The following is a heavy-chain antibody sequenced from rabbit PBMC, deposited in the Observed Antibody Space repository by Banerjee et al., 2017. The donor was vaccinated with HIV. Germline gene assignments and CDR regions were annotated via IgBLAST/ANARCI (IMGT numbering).Heavy chain of an antibody. V-gene: IGHV1S40*01. Sequence: QSLEESGGDLVKPGASLTLTCTASGFTFSSSYWICWVRQAPGKGLEWIACIYNGDGSTYYASWAKGRFTISKTSSTTVTLQMTSLTGADTATYFCARDGTGVSMYLELWGPGTLVTVS. CDR2: IYNGDGST. CDR3: ARDGTGVSMYLEL. D-gene: IGHD7-1*01. J-gene: IGHJ4*01. CDR1: GFTFSSSYW.